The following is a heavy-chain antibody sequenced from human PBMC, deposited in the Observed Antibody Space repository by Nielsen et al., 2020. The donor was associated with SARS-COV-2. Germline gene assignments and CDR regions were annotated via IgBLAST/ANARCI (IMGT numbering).Heavy chain of an antibody. Sequence: GESLKISCAASGFTFSTYGMHWVRQAPGKGLEWVAAISYDGSNKYYVDSVKGRFTISRDNSKNKLYLQMSSLREEDTAVYYCAKDCTAIVVVPSGGVDYWGQGTLVTVSS. V-gene: IGHV3-30*18. CDR2: ISYDGSNK. CDR3: AKDCTAIVVVPSGGVDY. J-gene: IGHJ4*02. D-gene: IGHD2-15*01. CDR1: GFTFSTYG.